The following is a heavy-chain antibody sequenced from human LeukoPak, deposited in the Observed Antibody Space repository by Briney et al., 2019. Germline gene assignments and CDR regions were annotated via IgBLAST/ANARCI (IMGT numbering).Heavy chain of an antibody. D-gene: IGHD3-9*01. CDR3: AKTEGYDILTGLDY. CDR1: GFTFSSYA. Sequence: GGSLRLSCATSGFTFSSYAMSWVRQAPGKGLEWVSGIGASGGSTYYADSVKGRFTISRDNSKNTLYLQMNSLRTEDTAVYYCAKTEGYDILTGLDYWGQGTLVTVSS. J-gene: IGHJ4*02. V-gene: IGHV3-23*01. CDR2: IGASGGST.